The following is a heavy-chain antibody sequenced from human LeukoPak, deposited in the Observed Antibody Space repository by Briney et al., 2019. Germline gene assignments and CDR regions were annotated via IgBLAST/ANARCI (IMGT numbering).Heavy chain of an antibody. CDR1: GFTFSSYG. J-gene: IGHJ4*02. Sequence: PGRSLRLSCAASGFTFSSYGMHWVRQAPGKGLEWVAVISYVGSNKYYADSVKGRFTISRDNSKNTLYLQMNSLRAEDTAVYYCAKGSDYDSSGYPRGFDYWGQGTLVTVSS. V-gene: IGHV3-30*18. D-gene: IGHD3-22*01. CDR2: ISYVGSNK. CDR3: AKGSDYDSSGYPRGFDY.